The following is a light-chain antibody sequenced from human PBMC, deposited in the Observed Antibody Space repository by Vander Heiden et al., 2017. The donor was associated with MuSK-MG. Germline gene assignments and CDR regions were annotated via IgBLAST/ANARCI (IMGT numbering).Light chain of an antibody. CDR2: DAS. CDR1: PSISSY. V-gene: IGKV3-11*01. J-gene: IGKJ4*01. Sequence: EIVLTQCPATLALSPGEIATPSCMPSPSISSYLAWYQQKPGQAPRPLIYDASSRATGIPAKFSGSGSGTAFTLTISSLEPEDFAVYYCQQRNSWPITFGGGTKVDIK. CDR3: QQRNSWPIT.